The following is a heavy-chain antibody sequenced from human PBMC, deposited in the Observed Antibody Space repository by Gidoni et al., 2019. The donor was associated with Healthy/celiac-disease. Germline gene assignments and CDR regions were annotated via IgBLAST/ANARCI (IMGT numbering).Heavy chain of an antibody. D-gene: IGHD1-1*01. CDR3: ARGPLDRRLNYYYYMDV. V-gene: IGHV1-69*01. CDR1: GGTFSSYA. J-gene: IGHJ6*03. CDR2: IIPIFGTA. Sequence: QVQLVQSGAEVKKPGSSVKVSCKASGGTFSSYAISWVRQAPGQGLEWMGGIIPIFGTANYAQKFQGRVTITADESTSTAYMELSSLRSEDTAVYYCARGPLDRRLNYYYYMDVWGKGTTVTVSS.